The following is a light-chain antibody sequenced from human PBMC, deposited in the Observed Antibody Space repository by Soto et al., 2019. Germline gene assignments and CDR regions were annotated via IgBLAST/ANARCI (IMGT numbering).Light chain of an antibody. Sequence: DIQITQSTSTLSGSVGDRVTITCRASQTISSWLAWYQQKPGKAPKLLIYKPSTLKSGVPSRFSGSGSGTEFTLTISSLQPDDFATYYCQHYNSYSEAFGQGTKVDIK. CDR3: QHYNSYSEA. CDR1: QTISSW. J-gene: IGKJ1*01. V-gene: IGKV1-5*03. CDR2: KPS.